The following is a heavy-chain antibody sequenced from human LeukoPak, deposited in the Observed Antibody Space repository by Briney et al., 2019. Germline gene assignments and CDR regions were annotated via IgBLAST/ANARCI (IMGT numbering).Heavy chain of an antibody. Sequence: SKTLSLTCTVSGESINPYYWNWIRQSAGKGLEWIGLIYKSGTTNFNPSLTSRVTMSLDTSRNQFSLKLRSVTAADTAVYFCARSFLDYMDVWGKGTTVTVSS. J-gene: IGHJ6*03. CDR2: IYKSGTT. D-gene: IGHD2/OR15-2a*01. CDR1: GESINPYY. V-gene: IGHV4-4*07. CDR3: ARSFLDYMDV.